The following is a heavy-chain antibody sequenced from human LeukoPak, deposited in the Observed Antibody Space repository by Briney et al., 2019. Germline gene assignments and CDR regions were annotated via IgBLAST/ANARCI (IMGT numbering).Heavy chain of an antibody. Sequence: GGSLRLSCAASGFTFSGCAMTWVRQAPGKGLEWVSSISGSGATTYYADSVKGRFTTSRDNSNNTVYLQMNSLRAEDTAVYYCAKDQSRVGASDPFDYWGQGMQVGVSS. CDR3: AKDQSRVGASDPFDY. D-gene: IGHD1-26*01. V-gene: IGHV3-23*01. CDR1: GFTFSGCA. J-gene: IGHJ4*02. CDR2: ISGSGATT.